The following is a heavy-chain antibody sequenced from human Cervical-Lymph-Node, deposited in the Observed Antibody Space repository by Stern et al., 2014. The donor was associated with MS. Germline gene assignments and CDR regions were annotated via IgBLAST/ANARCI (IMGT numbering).Heavy chain of an antibody. V-gene: IGHV1-2*02. CDR3: ATHVAQHCTGGSCSRFDY. CDR2: INPNSGGT. J-gene: IGHJ4*02. CDR1: GYTFTDFY. D-gene: IGHD2-15*01. Sequence: VQLVESGAEVEKPGASVKVSCKASGYTFTDFYIHWVRHAPEQGLEWMGWINPNSGGTKYAQKFQGRVTMTRDTSISTAYLELSSLRSDDTAVYYCATHVAQHCTGGSCSRFDYWGQGTLVTVSS.